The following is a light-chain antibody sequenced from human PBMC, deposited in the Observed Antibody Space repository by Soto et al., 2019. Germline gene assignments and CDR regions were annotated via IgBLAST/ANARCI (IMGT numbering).Light chain of an antibody. V-gene: IGKV3-11*01. Sequence: EIVLTQSPATLSLSPGERATLSCRASQSVSSYLAWYQQKPGQAPRLLIYAASNRATGIPARFSGSGSGTDFTLTISSLEPEDFAVYYCHQRSNRPLTFGGGTKVEIK. CDR2: AAS. J-gene: IGKJ4*01. CDR1: QSVSSY. CDR3: HQRSNRPLT.